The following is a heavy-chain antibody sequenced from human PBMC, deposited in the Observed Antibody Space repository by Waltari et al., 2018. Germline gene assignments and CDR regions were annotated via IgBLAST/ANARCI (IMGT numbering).Heavy chain of an antibody. CDR2: IIPILGIA. Sequence: QVQLVQSGAEVKKPGSSVKVSCKASGGPFSSYAISGVRPAPGPGLEWMGRIIPILGIANYAQKFQGRVTITADKSTSTAYMELSSLRSEDTAVYYCARGVAAAGNYYYYYGMDVWGQGTTVTVSS. CDR3: ARGVAAAGNYYYYYGMDV. D-gene: IGHD6-13*01. CDR1: GGPFSSYA. J-gene: IGHJ6*02. V-gene: IGHV1-69*09.